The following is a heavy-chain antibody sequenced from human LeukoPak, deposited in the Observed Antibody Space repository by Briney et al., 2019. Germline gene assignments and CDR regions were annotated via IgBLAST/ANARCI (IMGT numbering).Heavy chain of an antibody. Sequence: PSQTLSLTCTVSGGSINSGGYYWSWIRQLPGKGLEWIGYIYYTGNTYYNPSLKSRVTISVDTSKNQFSLKLSSVTAADTAVYYCARLGLYYYDSSGYKYWGQGTLVTVSS. CDR2: IYYTGNT. CDR3: ARLGLYYYDSSGYKY. V-gene: IGHV4-31*03. J-gene: IGHJ4*02. D-gene: IGHD3-22*01. CDR1: GGSINSGGYY.